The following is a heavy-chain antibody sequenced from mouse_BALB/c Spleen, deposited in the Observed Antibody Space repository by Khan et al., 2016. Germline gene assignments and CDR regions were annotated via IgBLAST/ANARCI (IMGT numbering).Heavy chain of an antibody. J-gene: IGHJ1*01. CDR2: INPDSSTI. CDR1: GFDFSRFW. V-gene: IGHV4-1*02. D-gene: IGHD2-13*01. CDR3: VSTFWYFDV. Sequence: EVQLQESGGGLVQPGGSLKLSCAASGFDFSRFWMSWVRQAPGKGLEWIGDINPDSSTINYTQSLKDKFIISRDHAKNTLYLHMSKVKSEATALDYWVSTFWYFDVWGAGTTVTVSS.